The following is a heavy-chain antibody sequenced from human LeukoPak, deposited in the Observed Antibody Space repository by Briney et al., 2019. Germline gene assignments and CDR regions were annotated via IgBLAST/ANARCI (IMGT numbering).Heavy chain of an antibody. Sequence: SETLSLTCTVSGGSISSYYWSWIRQPPGKGLEWIGYIYYSGSTNYNPSLKSRVTISVDTSKNQFSLKLSSVTAADTAVYYCARESQSSGYSSFDYWGQGTLVTVSS. CDR1: GGSISSYY. J-gene: IGHJ4*02. CDR2: IYYSGST. V-gene: IGHV4-59*01. D-gene: IGHD3-22*01. CDR3: ARESQSSGYSSFDY.